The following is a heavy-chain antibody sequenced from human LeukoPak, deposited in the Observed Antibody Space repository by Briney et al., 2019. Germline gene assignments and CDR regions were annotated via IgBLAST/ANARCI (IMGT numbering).Heavy chain of an antibody. D-gene: IGHD2-2*02. CDR1: GGSISSPTW. CDR3: ATAPILRGEGGEHYKYGMDV. V-gene: IGHV4-4*02. CDR2: IYHSGIT. J-gene: IGHJ6*02. Sequence: PSGTLSLTCVISGGSISSPTWWSWVRQPPGKGLEWIGEIYHSGITNYNPSLKSRVAVSLDKSKNQFSLRLTSVTAADTAVYYRATAPILRGEGGEHYKYGMDVWGQGTTVIVSS.